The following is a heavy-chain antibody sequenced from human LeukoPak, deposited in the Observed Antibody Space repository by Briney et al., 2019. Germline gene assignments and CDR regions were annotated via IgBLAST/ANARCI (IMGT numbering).Heavy chain of an antibody. CDR2: INTDGSST. CDR1: GFTFSSYW. D-gene: IGHD3-3*01. CDR3: ARGTEWYYYYMDV. J-gene: IGHJ6*03. Sequence: GGSLRLSCAASGFTFSSYWMHWVRQAPGKGLVWVSRINTDGSSTSYADSVKGRFTISRDNAKNTLYLQMNSLRAEDTAVYYCARGTEWYYYYMDVWGKGTTVTVSS. V-gene: IGHV3-74*01.